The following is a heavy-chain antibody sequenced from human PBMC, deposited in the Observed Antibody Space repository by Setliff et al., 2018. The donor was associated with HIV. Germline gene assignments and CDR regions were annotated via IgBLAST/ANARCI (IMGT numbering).Heavy chain of an antibody. Sequence: GGSLRLSCADSGFTFDEYGMRWVRQAPGKGLEWVSGINWNGGSTGYADSVKGRFTIYRDNAKDSLYLQMNSLRVEYTALYYCARGYPSQSQAYYYMDVWGKGTTVTVSS. CDR1: GFTFDEYG. J-gene: IGHJ6*03. V-gene: IGHV3-20*04. CDR3: ARGYPSQSQAYYYMDV. D-gene: IGHD6-13*01. CDR2: INWNGGST.